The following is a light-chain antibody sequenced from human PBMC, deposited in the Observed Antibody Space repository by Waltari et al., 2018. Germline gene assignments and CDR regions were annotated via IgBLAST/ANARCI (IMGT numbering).Light chain of an antibody. CDR2: ATS. J-gene: IGKJ4*01. V-gene: IGKV3-11*01. CDR3: QQRRNWPLT. CDR1: QSVDMY. Sequence: IVLTQSPATLSLSPADRATPACRASQSVDMYLAWYQQRPGQAPRLLIYATSNRATDIPARFSGRGSETAFSLTISSLEPEDFAVYYCQQRRNWPLTFGGGTKVEIK.